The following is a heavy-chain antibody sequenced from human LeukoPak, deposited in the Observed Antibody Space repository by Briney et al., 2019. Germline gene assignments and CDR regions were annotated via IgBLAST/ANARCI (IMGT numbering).Heavy chain of an antibody. V-gene: IGHV1-2*02. Sequence: ASVKVSCKASGYTFTGYYMHWVRQAPGQGLEWMGWINPNSGGTNYAQKFQGRVTMTTDTSTNTAYMDLRSLRSDDTGVYFCARTSRTPSGTYYIYWGQGTLVTVSS. D-gene: IGHD1-26*01. CDR3: ARTSRTPSGTYYIY. CDR2: INPNSGGT. CDR1: GYTFTGYY. J-gene: IGHJ4*02.